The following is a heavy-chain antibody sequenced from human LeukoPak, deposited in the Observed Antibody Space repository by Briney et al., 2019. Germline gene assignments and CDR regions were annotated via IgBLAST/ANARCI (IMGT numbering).Heavy chain of an antibody. D-gene: IGHD1-26*01. J-gene: IGHJ6*02. CDR2: ISTRGTT. CDR3: ATRGRSGYYYGMDV. V-gene: IGHV3-66*01. CDR1: GFNVYNHW. Sequence: GGSLRLSCVASGFNVYNHWMTWVRQAPGKGLEWVSIISTRGTTYYADSVKGRFTISRDNSRNTLYLQMNSLRAEDTAVYYCATRGRSGYYYGMDVWGQGTTVTVSS.